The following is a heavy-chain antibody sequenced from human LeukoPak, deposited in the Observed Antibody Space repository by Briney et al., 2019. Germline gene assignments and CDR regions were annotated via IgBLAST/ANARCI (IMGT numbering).Heavy chain of an antibody. CDR1: DDSISTNSYY. D-gene: IGHD5-24*01. V-gene: IGHV4-39*01. Sequence: SPAETLTLTCSVSDDSISTNSYYRTWIRQPPGKALEWVATLHYRGTPYYSPSLSSRISIFVDTSKRQFSLQVRSVTASDTAMYYCSRGDDSYKQGNFWGQGTLVPASS. CDR3: SRGDDSYKQGNF. CDR2: LHYRGTP. J-gene: IGHJ4*02.